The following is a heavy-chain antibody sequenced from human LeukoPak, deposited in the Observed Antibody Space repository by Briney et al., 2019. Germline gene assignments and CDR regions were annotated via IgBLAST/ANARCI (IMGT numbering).Heavy chain of an antibody. V-gene: IGHV1-69*13. CDR1: GYTFTSYV. J-gene: IGHJ4*02. Sequence: SVKVSCKASGYTFTSYVISWVRQAPGQGLEWMGGIIPIFGTANYAQNFQGRVTITADDSTSTAYMALSTLRSEDTAVYYCARGPLRFLGGIDYWGQGTLVTVSS. D-gene: IGHD3-3*01. CDR3: ARGPLRFLGGIDY. CDR2: IIPIFGTA.